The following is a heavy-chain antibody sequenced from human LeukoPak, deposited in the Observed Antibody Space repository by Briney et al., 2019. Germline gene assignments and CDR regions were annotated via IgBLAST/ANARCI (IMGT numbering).Heavy chain of an antibody. CDR2: IYYSGST. Sequence: SDTLSLTCTVSGGSISSGGYYWSWIRQHPGKGLEWIGYIYYSGSTYYNPSLKSRVTISVDTSKNQFSLKLSSVTAADTAVYYCARVVVVPANWFDPWGQGTLVTVSS. J-gene: IGHJ5*02. CDR1: GGSISSGGYY. CDR3: ARVVVVPANWFDP. D-gene: IGHD2-2*01. V-gene: IGHV4-31*03.